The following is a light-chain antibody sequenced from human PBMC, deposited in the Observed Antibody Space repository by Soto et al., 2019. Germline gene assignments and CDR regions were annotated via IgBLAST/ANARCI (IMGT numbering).Light chain of an antibody. CDR2: GAS. CDR1: QSISSSY. CDR3: QQYGTSST. V-gene: IGKV3-20*01. J-gene: IGKJ1*01. Sequence: EIVLTQSPGTLSLSPGERATLSCRASQSISSSYLAWYQQKPGQAPRLLISGASSRATGIPDRFSGSGSGTDFTLAISRLEPEDFAVYYCQQYGTSSTFGQGTKVEIK.